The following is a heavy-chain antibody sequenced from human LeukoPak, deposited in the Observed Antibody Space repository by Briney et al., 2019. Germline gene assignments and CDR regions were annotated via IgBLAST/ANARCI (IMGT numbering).Heavy chain of an antibody. J-gene: IGHJ4*02. V-gene: IGHV3-11*01. CDR2: ITSNSYSM. CDR1: GFSCGDYH. Sequence: GGSLRRSCSASGFSCGDYHMAWIRQAPGQGLEWISYITSNSYSMYYADSVEGRFTISRDNAEDSVFLQMDGLRVEDTAVYYCATEVDRSFDHWGQGVLVTVSS. CDR3: ATEVDRSFDH. D-gene: IGHD2-15*01.